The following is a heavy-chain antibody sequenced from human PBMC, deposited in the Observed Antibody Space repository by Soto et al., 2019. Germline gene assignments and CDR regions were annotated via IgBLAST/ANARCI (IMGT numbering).Heavy chain of an antibody. V-gene: IGHV4-59*01. CDR1: GGSISNYY. J-gene: IGHJ4*02. CDR2: IYSSGST. Sequence: NPSETLSLTCTVSGGSISNYYWNWIRQSPGKGLEWIGYIYSSGSTHYNPSLQNRVTISIDTSKNQVSLKVNSVTAADTAVYYCARDHPHSYGVYYFDYWGQVTLVTVS. CDR3: ARDHPHSYGVYYFDY. D-gene: IGHD5-18*01.